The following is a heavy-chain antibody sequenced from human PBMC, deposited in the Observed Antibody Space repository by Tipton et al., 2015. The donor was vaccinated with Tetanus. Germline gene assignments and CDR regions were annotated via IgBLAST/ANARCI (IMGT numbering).Heavy chain of an antibody. CDR1: GFTFNNYG. J-gene: IGHJ6*02. Sequence: SLRLSCAASGFTFNNYGMHWVRQAPGKGLEWVAVISYGGNNNYYADSVKGRFTISRDSAKNSLDLQMDGLRVEDTAVYYCARDAGRRYGLDLWGQGTSVTVSS. CDR2: ISYGGNNN. CDR3: ARDAGRRYGLDL. V-gene: IGHV3-30*03.